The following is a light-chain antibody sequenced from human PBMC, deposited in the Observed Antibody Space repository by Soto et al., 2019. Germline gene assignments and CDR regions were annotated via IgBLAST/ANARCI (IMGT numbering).Light chain of an antibody. V-gene: IGKV1-5*03. Sequence: DIQMTQSPSTLSASVGDRVTITCRASQSISDWLAWYQQKPGKAPKLLIYKASTLKSGVQSRFSGSGSGTEFTLTIRSLQSEDFVVYYCKQYNNWPRTVGQGTKVDIK. CDR2: KAS. CDR3: KQYNNWPRT. CDR1: QSISDW. J-gene: IGKJ1*01.